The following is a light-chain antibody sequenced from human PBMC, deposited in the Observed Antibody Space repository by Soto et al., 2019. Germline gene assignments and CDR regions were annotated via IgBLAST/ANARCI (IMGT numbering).Light chain of an antibody. CDR3: QQYNNWLST. J-gene: IGKJ4*01. CDR1: QSVSSN. V-gene: IGKV3-15*01. CDR2: GAS. Sequence: EIVMTQSPATLSVSPGERATLSCRASQSVSSNLAWYQQKPGQAPRLLIYGASTRATGIPARFSGSGSGTEFTLTISSLQSEGLAVYYCQQYNNWLSTFGGGTKVEIK.